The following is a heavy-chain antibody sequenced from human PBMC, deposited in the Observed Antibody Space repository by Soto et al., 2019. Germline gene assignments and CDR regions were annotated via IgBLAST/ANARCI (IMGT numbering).Heavy chain of an antibody. CDR1: GYTFTSYG. CDR3: VKDRDLSGSHSGY. CDR2: ISTSHGYT. V-gene: IGHV1-18*01. D-gene: IGHD1-26*01. J-gene: IGHJ4*02. Sequence: QVKLVQSGAEVKKPGASVKVSCKAFGYTFTSYGITWVRQAPGQGLEWMGWISTSHGYTSYAQKVQGRVTMTRDTDTSTAYMELRSLRSDDTAVYYCVKDRDLSGSHSGYWGQGSLVTVSS.